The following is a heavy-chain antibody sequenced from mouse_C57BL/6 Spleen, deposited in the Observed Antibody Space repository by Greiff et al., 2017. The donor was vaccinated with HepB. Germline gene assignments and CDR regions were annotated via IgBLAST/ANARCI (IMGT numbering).Heavy chain of an antibody. Sequence: VHVKQSVAELVRPGASVKLSCTASGFNIKNTYMHWVKQRPEQGLEWIGRIDPANGNTKYAPKFQGKATITADTSSNTAYLQLSSLTSEDTAIYYCANWDGVDGYYGDYWGQGTTLTVSS. CDR1: GFNIKNTY. CDR3: ANWDGVDGYYGDY. J-gene: IGHJ2*01. CDR2: IDPANGNT. D-gene: IGHD2-3*01. V-gene: IGHV14-3*01.